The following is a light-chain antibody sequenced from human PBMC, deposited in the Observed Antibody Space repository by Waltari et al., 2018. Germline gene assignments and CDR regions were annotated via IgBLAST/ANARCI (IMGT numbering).Light chain of an antibody. Sequence: DLQMTQSPSSLSASVGDRVTTTCRASQSISSYLNWYQQKPGKAPKLLIYAASSLQSGVPSRFSGSGSGTDFTLTISSLQPEDFATYYCQQSYSTPRTFGQGTKVEIK. CDR3: QQSYSTPRT. CDR1: QSISSY. CDR2: AAS. V-gene: IGKV1-39*01. J-gene: IGKJ1*01.